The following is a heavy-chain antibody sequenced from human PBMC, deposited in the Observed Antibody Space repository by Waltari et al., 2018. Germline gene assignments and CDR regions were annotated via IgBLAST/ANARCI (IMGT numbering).Heavy chain of an antibody. V-gene: IGHV1-69*08. J-gene: IGHJ5*02. CDR1: GGTFSSYT. CDR2: IIPILGIA. D-gene: IGHD6-13*01. CDR3: ARDLEAAAAGGWFDP. Sequence: QVQLVQSGAEVTKPGSSVKVSCKASGGTFSSYTISWVRQAPGQGLEWMGRIIPILGIANYAQKFQGRVTITADKSTSTAYMELSSLRSEDTAVYYCARDLEAAAAGGWFDPWGQGTLVTVSS.